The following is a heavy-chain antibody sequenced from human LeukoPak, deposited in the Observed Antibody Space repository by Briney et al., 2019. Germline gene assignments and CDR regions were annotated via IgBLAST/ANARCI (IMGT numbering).Heavy chain of an antibody. CDR3: ARDLGCSSTSCYVNAFDI. Sequence: ASVKVSCKASGYTFTSYGISWVRQAPGQGLEWMGWISAYNGNTNYAQKLQGRVTMTTDTSTSTAYMELRSLRSDDTAVYYCARDLGCSSTSCYVNAFDIWGQGQWSPSLQ. J-gene: IGHJ3*02. CDR2: ISAYNGNT. V-gene: IGHV1-18*04. D-gene: IGHD2-2*01. CDR1: GYTFTSYG.